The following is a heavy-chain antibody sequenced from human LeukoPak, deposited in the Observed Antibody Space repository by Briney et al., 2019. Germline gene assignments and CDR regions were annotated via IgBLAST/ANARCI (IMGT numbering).Heavy chain of an antibody. CDR2: IPYDGSNK. D-gene: IGHD6-19*01. CDR3: ATQAIIAVAVWVSMDY. V-gene: IGHV3-30*03. J-gene: IGHJ4*02. Sequence: GGSLRLTCAASGFTFSSYGMHWVRQAPGKGLEWVAVIPYDGSNKYYADSVKGRFTISRDNSKDTLYLQMNSLSAEDTAVYYCATQAIIAVAVWVSMDYWGQGTLVTVSS. CDR1: GFTFSSYG.